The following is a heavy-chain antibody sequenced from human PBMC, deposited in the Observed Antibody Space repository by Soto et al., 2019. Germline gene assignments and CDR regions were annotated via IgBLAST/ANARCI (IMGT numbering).Heavy chain of an antibody. D-gene: IGHD3-22*01. CDR3: ARTPAGDYYDSSGYSSYYFDY. V-gene: IGHV1-69*13. CDR2: IIPIFGTA. Sequence: SVKVSCKASGGTFSSYAISWVRQAPGQGLEWMGGIIPIFGTANYAQKFQGRVTITADESTSTAYMELSSLRSEDTAVYYCARTPAGDYYDSSGYSSYYFDYWGQGTLVTSPQ. CDR1: GGTFSSYA. J-gene: IGHJ4*02.